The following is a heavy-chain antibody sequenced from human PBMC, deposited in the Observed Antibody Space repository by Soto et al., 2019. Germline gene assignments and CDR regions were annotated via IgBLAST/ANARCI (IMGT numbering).Heavy chain of an antibody. V-gene: IGHV4-59*01. CDR2: IFYSGRSGST. J-gene: IGHJ5*02. CDR1: GGSINSYY. Sequence: SETLSLTCSVSGGSINSYYWSWIRQPPGKGLEWIGYIFYSGRSGSTNYNPSLKSRVTISVDTSRNQFSLKVSSVTAADTAVYYCAKTALGWLDPWGQGTLVTVSS. D-gene: IGHD2-21*02. CDR3: AKTALGWLDP.